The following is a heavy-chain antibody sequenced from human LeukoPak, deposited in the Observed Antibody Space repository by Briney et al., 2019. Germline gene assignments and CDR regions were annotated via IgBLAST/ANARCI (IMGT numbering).Heavy chain of an antibody. Sequence: GASVKVSCKASGYTFNSYGITWVRQAPGQGLEWMGWISPYNGNTSYAQKLQGRVTMTTDTSTSTAYIELRSLRSDDTAVYYCARSSSGWYSFEYYFDYWGQGTLVTVSS. D-gene: IGHD6-19*01. CDR2: ISPYNGNT. CDR1: GYTFNSYG. J-gene: IGHJ4*02. CDR3: ARSSSGWYSFEYYFDY. V-gene: IGHV1-18*01.